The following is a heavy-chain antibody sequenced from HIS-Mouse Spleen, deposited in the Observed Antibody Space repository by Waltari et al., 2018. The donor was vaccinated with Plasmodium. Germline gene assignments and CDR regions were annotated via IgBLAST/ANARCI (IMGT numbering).Heavy chain of an antibody. D-gene: IGHD6-13*01. CDR2: IKQDGREK. CDR1: GFTFSSYW. J-gene: IGHJ2*01. V-gene: IGHV3-7*01. CDR3: ASSWYWYFDL. Sequence: EVQLVESGGGLVQPGGSLRLSCAASGFTFSSYWMSWVRQAPGKGLEWVANIKQDGREKYYVDSVKGRCTISRDNAKNSLFLQMNSLRAEDTAVYYCASSWYWYFDLWGRGTLVTVSS.